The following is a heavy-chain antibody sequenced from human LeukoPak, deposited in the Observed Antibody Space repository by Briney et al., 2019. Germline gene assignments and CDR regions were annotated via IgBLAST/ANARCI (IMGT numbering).Heavy chain of an antibody. V-gene: IGHV3-21*01. D-gene: IGHD3-10*01. CDR3: ARDPFGELFSDY. Sequence: KPGGSLRLSCAASGFTFNTYSMNWVRQAPGKGLEWVSSISSSRNYIYYAASMKGRFTISRDNAKNSLYLQMNSLRAEDTAVYYCARDPFGELFSDYWGQGTLVTVSS. J-gene: IGHJ4*02. CDR2: ISSSRNYI. CDR1: GFTFNTYS.